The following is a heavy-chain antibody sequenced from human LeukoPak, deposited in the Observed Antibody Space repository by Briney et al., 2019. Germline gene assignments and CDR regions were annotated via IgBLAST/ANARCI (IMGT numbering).Heavy chain of an antibody. D-gene: IGHD2-21*01. CDR3: ARHEFASPFDS. V-gene: IGHV4-59*08. CDR2: IYQTGNT. Sequence: SETLSLTCTVSGGSITNYYWSWIRQPPGKGLEWITYIYQTGNTDYNPSLKSRVTISLDTSKNQFSLKLSSVTAADTAVCYCARHEFASPFDSWGQGTLVTVSS. CDR1: GGSITNYY. J-gene: IGHJ4*02.